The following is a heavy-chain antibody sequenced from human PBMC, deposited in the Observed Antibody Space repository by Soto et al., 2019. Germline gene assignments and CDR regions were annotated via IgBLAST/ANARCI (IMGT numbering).Heavy chain of an antibody. CDR1: GDSVSTSSAT. V-gene: IGHV6-1*01. CDR2: TYYRSKWYN. CDR3: AGKVPGPGAFDI. J-gene: IGHJ3*02. Sequence: PSQTLSLTCAISGDSVSTSSATWDWIRQSPSRGLEWLGRTYYRSKWYNDCAVSVKSRITISPDTSKNQFSLQLNSVTPEDTAVYYCAGKVPGPGAFDIWGQGTTDTVSS.